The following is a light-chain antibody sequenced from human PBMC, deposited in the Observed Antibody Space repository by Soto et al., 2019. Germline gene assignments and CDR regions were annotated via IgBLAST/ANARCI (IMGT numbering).Light chain of an antibody. CDR1: QSVISTY. Sequence: IVLTQSRGPLSLSPRERATLSFRASQSVISTYLAWYQQTPGQAPRFIIYGASSRANGIPDRFSGSLSGTEFTLTISRLETADLAVRYCHQYARPPITFGPRTKVDIK. CDR2: GAS. J-gene: IGKJ1*01. CDR3: HQYARPPIT. V-gene: IGKV3-20*01.